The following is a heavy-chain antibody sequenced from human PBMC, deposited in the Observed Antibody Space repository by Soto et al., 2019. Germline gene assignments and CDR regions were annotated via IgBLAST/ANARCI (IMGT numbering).Heavy chain of an antibody. CDR1: GGSISSGGYY. J-gene: IGHJ4*02. Sequence: QVQLQESGPGLVKPSQTLSLTCTVSGGSISSGGYYWSWIRQHPGKGLEWIGYIYYSGSTYYNPSLKRRVTISVDTSKNQFSLKLSSVTAADTAVYYCARGGAYDFWSGYRAGFDYWGQGTLVTVSS. V-gene: IGHV4-31*03. D-gene: IGHD3-3*01. CDR3: ARGGAYDFWSGYRAGFDY. CDR2: IYYSGST.